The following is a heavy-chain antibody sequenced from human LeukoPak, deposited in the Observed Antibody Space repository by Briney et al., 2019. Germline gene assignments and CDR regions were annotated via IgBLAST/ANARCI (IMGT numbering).Heavy chain of an antibody. CDR3: AREYYYDSSGYYGIDY. D-gene: IGHD3-22*01. CDR2: INPSGGST. V-gene: IGHV1-46*01. Sequence: ASVKVSCKASGYTFTSYYMHWVRQAPGQGLEWMGIINPSGGSTNYAQKFQGRVTMTRDTSTSTVYMELSSLRSEDTAVYYCAREYYYDSSGYYGIDYWGQGTLVTVYS. CDR1: GYTFTSYY. J-gene: IGHJ4*02.